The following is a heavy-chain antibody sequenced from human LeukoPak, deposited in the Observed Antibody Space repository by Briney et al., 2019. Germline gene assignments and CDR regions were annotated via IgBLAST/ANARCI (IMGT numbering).Heavy chain of an antibody. CDR1: GGFIIGGGNY. V-gene: IGHV4-31*03. D-gene: IGHD3-10*01. J-gene: IGHJ3*02. Sequence: SETLSLTCTVSGGFIIGGGNYWSWIRQHPEKGLEWLGYFYDSGNTFYNPSLKSRGTISVDTYKNQFFLELTSVTAADTAVYYCARNAHYHNSACDAFDIWGQGTMVTVSS. CDR3: ARNAHYHNSACDAFDI. CDR2: FYDSGNT.